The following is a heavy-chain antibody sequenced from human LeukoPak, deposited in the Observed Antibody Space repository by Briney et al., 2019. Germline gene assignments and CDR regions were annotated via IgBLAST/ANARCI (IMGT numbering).Heavy chain of an antibody. CDR3: AREGDCSGGSCYAAAFDI. CDR2: IYSGGST. D-gene: IGHD2-15*01. V-gene: IGHV3-66*01. Sequence: GGSLRLSCAASGFTVSSNYMSWVRQAPGKGLEWVSVIYSGGSTYYADSVKGRFTISRDNSKNTLYLQMNSLRAEDTAVYYCAREGDCSGGSCYAAAFDIWGQGTMVTVSS. CDR1: GFTVSSNY. J-gene: IGHJ3*02.